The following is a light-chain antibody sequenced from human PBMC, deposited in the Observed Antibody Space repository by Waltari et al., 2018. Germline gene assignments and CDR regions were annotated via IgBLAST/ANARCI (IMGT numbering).Light chain of an antibody. CDR3: NSYAGSSSWV. CDR1: SSAVGFYNY. J-gene: IGLJ3*02. Sequence: QSALPQPASVSGSPGQPITISCTGTSSAVGFYNYVSWSHQHPDKAPKLMMYDVSERPSGVSNRFSGSKSGNTASLTISGLQAEDEAYYYCNSYAGSSSWVFGGGTKLTVL. CDR2: DVS. V-gene: IGLV2-14*01.